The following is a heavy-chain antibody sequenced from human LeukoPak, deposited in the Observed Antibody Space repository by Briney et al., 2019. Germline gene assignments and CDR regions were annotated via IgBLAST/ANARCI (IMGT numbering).Heavy chain of an antibody. J-gene: IGHJ4*02. CDR1: GFDFSSFG. Sequence: PGGSLRLSCAASGFDFSSFGIHRVRQAPGKGLEWVAFIRYDGSGNYYADSMKGRFIISRDNSKNTLYLQMNSLRAEDTAVYYCAKDSRQISSLPFYFDYWGQGTLVTVSS. CDR2: IRYDGSGN. CDR3: AKDSRQISSLPFYFDY. V-gene: IGHV3-30*02. D-gene: IGHD6-13*01.